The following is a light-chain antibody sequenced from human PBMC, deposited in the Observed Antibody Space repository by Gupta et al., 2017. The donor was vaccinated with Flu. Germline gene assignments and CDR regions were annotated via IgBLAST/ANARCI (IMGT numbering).Light chain of an antibody. V-gene: IGLV3-1*01. CDR2: QDS. CDR3: QAWDSSTAV. Sequence: SSELTQPPSVSVSPGQTATITCSGNKLADQYACWYQQKPGQSPLLVIYQDSKRPSGIPERFSGANSGNTATLTISGTQAVDEADYYCQAWDSSTAVFGGGTKLTVL. CDR1: KLADQY. J-gene: IGLJ2*01.